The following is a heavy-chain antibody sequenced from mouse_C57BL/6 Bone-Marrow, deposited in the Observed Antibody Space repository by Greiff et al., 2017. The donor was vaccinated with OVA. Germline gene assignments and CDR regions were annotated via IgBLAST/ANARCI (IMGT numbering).Heavy chain of an antibody. Sequence: VQLQQPGAELVMPGASVKLSCKASGYTFTSYWMHWVKQRPGQGLEWIGEIDPSDSYTNYNQKFKGKSTLTVDKSSSTAYMQLSSLTSEDSAVYDCASGRPTVVAPFDYWGQGTTLTVSS. J-gene: IGHJ2*01. CDR1: GYTFTSYW. CDR2: IDPSDSYT. D-gene: IGHD1-1*01. V-gene: IGHV1-69*01. CDR3: ASGRPTVVAPFDY.